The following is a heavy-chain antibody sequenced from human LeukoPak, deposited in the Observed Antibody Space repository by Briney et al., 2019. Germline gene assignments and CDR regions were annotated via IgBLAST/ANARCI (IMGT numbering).Heavy chain of an antibody. CDR1: GFTFSSYS. CDR3: ARDMGYYDSSGYLDY. Sequence: GGSLRLSCAASGFTFSSYSMNWVRQAPGKGLEWVSSISGSSSYIYYADSVKGRFTISRDNAKNSLYLQMNSLRAEDTAVYYCARDMGYYDSSGYLDYWGQGTLVTVSS. J-gene: IGHJ4*02. CDR2: ISGSSSYI. V-gene: IGHV3-21*01. D-gene: IGHD3-22*01.